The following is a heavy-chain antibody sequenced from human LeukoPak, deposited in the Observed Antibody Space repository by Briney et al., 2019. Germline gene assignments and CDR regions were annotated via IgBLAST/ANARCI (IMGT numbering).Heavy chain of an antibody. D-gene: IGHD3-9*01. J-gene: IGHJ4*02. Sequence: GGSLRLSCAASGFTFSSYAMNWVRQAPGKGLEWVSTVSGSGGTTYYADSVKGRFTISRDNSKNTVYLQMNSLRAEDTAVYYCARDYDILTGYFRGGFDYWGQGTLVTVSS. V-gene: IGHV3-23*01. CDR3: ARDYDILTGYFRGGFDY. CDR1: GFTFSSYA. CDR2: VSGSGGTT.